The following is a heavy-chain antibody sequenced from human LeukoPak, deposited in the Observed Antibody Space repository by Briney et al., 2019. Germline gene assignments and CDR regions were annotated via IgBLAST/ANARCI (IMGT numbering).Heavy chain of an antibody. V-gene: IGHV3-30*02. J-gene: IGHJ4*02. CDR1: GFTFSSYG. CDR2: IRYDGSNK. Sequence: PGGSLRLSCAASGFTFSSYGMHWVRQAPGKGLEWVAFIRYDGSNKYYADSVKGRFTISRDNSKNTLYLQMNSLRAEDTAVYYCARSSVDYGDYESPFDYWGQGTLVTVSS. D-gene: IGHD4-17*01. CDR3: ARSSVDYGDYESPFDY.